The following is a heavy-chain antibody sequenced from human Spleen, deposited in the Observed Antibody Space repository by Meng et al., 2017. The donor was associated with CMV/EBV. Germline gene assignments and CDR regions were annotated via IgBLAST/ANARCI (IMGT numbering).Heavy chain of an antibody. CDR1: GFKVRRKY. D-gene: IGHD4-17*01. Sequence: AASGFKVRRKYMAWVRQAPGKGVEWVSVIFAGGSRFYADSVKGRTTISRDNSKTTLYLKMNSLRVEDTAVYYCARGVGDYDLDLWGQGTLVTVSS. CDR2: IFAGGSR. CDR3: ARGVGDYDLDL. J-gene: IGHJ5*02. V-gene: IGHV3-53*01.